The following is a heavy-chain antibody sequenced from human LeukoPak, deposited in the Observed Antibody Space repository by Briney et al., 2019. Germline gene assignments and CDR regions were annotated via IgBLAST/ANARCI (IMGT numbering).Heavy chain of an antibody. CDR1: GYTLTELS. J-gene: IGHJ4*02. Sequence: ASVKVSCKVSGYTLTELSMHWVRQAPGKGLEWMGGFDPEDGETIYAQKFQGRVTMTEDTSTDTAYMELSSLRSEDRAVYYCATPNPYCSSTSCYLFDYWGQGTLVTVSS. D-gene: IGHD2-2*01. CDR2: FDPEDGET. V-gene: IGHV1-24*01. CDR3: ATPNPYCSSTSCYLFDY.